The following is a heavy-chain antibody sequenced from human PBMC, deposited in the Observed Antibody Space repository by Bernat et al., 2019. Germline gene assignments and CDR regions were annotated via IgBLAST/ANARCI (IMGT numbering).Heavy chain of an antibody. Sequence: QVQLQQWGAGLLKPSETLSLTCAVYGGSFSGYYWSWIRQPPGKGLEWIGEINHSGSTNYNPSLKSRVTISVDTSKNQFSLKLGSVTAADTAVYYCAGGSLAVAGVNWFDPWGQGTLVTVSS. CDR1: GGSFSGYY. D-gene: IGHD6-19*01. CDR2: INHSGST. CDR3: AGGSLAVAGVNWFDP. J-gene: IGHJ5*02. V-gene: IGHV4-34*01.